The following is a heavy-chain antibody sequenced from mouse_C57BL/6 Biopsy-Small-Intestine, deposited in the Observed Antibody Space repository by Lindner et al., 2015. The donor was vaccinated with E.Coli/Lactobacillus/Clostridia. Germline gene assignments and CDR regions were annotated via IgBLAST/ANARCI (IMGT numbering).Heavy chain of an antibody. CDR1: GYGFSIYW. V-gene: IGHV1-80*01. Sequence: VQLQESGAELVKLGASVKISCKASGYGFSIYWMNWVKQRPGKGLEWIGQIYPGDINTNYNGKFKGKATLTADKSSSTAYMQLSSLTSEDSAVYFCARRANDYDGYFDYWGQGTTLTVSS. J-gene: IGHJ2*01. CDR3: ARRANDYDGYFDY. CDR2: IYPGDINT. D-gene: IGHD2-4*01.